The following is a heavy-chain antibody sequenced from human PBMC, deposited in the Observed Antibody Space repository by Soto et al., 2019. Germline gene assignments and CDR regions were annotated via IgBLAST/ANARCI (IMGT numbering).Heavy chain of an antibody. D-gene: IGHD6-6*01. CDR3: ARASYIAALFLFGMDV. CDR2: ISAYNGNT. CDR1: GYTFTSYG. V-gene: IGHV1-18*04. Sequence: ASVEVSCKASGYTFTSYGISWVRQAPGQGLEWMGWISAYNGNTNYAQKLQGRVTMTTDTSTSTAYMELRSLRSDDTAVYYCARASYIAALFLFGMDVWGQGTTVTVSS. J-gene: IGHJ6*02.